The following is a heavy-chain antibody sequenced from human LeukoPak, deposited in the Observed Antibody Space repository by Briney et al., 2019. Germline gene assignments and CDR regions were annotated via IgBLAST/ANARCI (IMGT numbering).Heavy chain of an antibody. V-gene: IGHV4-59*01. CDR3: ATDGYFEV. J-gene: IGHJ2*01. CDR1: GVSINTYS. CDR2: MSYTGST. Sequence: HSETLSLTCTVSGVSINTYSWSWVRQPPGKGLEWIGYMSYTGSTGYNPSLRSRVTISVDKSKNQFSLKLTSVTAADTAVYFCATDGYFEVWGRGTLVTVSS.